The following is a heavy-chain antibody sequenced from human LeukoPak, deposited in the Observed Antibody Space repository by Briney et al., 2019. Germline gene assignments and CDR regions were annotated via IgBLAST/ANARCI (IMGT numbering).Heavy chain of an antibody. D-gene: IGHD3-10*01. Sequence: GGSLRLSCAASGCNFNSYWLSWVRQAPGKGLECVANIKQDGSEIYFVDSVKARFTISRDNANSSLYLQMNSLRGEDTAVYYCARARYGSGGHFFDFWGQGALVTVSS. V-gene: IGHV3-7*04. CDR1: GCNFNSYW. J-gene: IGHJ4*02. CDR2: IKQDGSEI. CDR3: ARARYGSGGHFFDF.